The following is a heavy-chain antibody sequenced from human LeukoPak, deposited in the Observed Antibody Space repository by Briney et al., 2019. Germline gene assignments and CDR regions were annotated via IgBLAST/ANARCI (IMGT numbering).Heavy chain of an antibody. Sequence: GGSLRLSCAASGFTFSSYAMHWVRQAPGKGLEWVAVISYDGSNKYYADSVKGRFTISRDNSKNTLYLQMNSLRAEDTAVYYCARDDGSGWYAGAFDIWGQGTMVTVSS. CDR2: ISYDGSNK. J-gene: IGHJ3*02. CDR1: GFTFSSYA. D-gene: IGHD6-19*01. CDR3: ARDDGSGWYAGAFDI. V-gene: IGHV3-30-3*01.